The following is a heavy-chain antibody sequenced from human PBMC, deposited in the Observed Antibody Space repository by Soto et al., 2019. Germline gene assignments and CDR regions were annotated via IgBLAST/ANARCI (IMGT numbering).Heavy chain of an antibody. V-gene: IGHV3-7*03. CDR3: ARDVGPITIFGEALSGYFDF. CDR1: GFSFGTYW. D-gene: IGHD3-3*01. Sequence: GGSLRLSCAVSGFSFGTYWMSWVRQAPGKGLEWLASIKQDGSERYYLDSVKGRFTISRDNAKDSLSLQMNSLRGEDAAFYYCARDVGPITIFGEALSGYFDFWGQGTLVTVSS. J-gene: IGHJ4*02. CDR2: IKQDGSER.